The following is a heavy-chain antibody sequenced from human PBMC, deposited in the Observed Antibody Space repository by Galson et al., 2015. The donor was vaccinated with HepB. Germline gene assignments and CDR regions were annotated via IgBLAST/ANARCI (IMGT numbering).Heavy chain of an antibody. CDR3: ARGQYQLPNPWFDP. CDR1: GGSISSGDYY. J-gene: IGHJ5*02. D-gene: IGHD2-2*01. Sequence: LSLTCTVSGGSISSGDYYWSWIRQPPGKGLEWIGYIYYSGSTYYNPSLKSRVTISVDTSKNQFSLKLSSVTAADTAVYYCARGQYQLPNPWFDPWGQGTLVTVSS. CDR2: IYYSGST. V-gene: IGHV4-30-4*01.